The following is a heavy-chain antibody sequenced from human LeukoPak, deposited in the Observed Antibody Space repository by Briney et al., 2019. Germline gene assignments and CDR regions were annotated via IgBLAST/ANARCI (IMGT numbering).Heavy chain of an antibody. Sequence: GGSLRLSCAASGFTFSGYSMNWVRQAPGKGLEWVSSISNSGGRTFYTDSVKGRFTISRDNSKITLYLQMNSLRAEDTAVYYCAKSYNGYESKPDYWGQGTLVTVSS. J-gene: IGHJ4*02. CDR3: AKSYNGYESKPDY. CDR2: ISNSGGRT. CDR1: GFTFSGYS. D-gene: IGHD5-12*01. V-gene: IGHV3-23*01.